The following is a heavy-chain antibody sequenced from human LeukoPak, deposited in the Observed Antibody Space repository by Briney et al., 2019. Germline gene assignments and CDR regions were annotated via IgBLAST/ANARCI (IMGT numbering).Heavy chain of an antibody. CDR2: TYYGGST. J-gene: IGHJ4*02. V-gene: IGHV4-31*03. CDR1: GGSISSGGYY. D-gene: IGHD3-9*01. Sequence: SETLSLTCTVSGGSISSGGYYWTWIRQRPGTGLEWIGYTYYGGSTYYNPSLKSRATISIDTSKNQFSLKLNSVTAADTAVFYFEKKTPYDILTGYYSFDYWGQGTLVTVSS. CDR3: EKKTPYDILTGYYSFDY.